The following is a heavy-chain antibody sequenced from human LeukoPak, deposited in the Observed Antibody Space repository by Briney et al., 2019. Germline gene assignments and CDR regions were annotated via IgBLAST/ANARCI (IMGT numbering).Heavy chain of an antibody. V-gene: IGHV3-7*01. J-gene: IGHJ6*02. Sequence: GGSLRLSCAAFGFTFSSYWMSWVRQAPGKGLEWVANIKQDGSEKYYVDSVKGRFTISRDNAKNSLYLQMNSLRAEDTAVYYCARRVGKVGHYYYYGMDVWGQGTTVTVSS. CDR1: GFTFSSYW. CDR2: IKQDGSEK. D-gene: IGHD3-10*01. CDR3: ARRVGKVGHYYYYGMDV.